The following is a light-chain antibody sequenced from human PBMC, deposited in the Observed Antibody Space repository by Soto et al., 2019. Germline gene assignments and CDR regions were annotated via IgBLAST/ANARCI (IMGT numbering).Light chain of an antibody. CDR1: SSDVGGYNY. Sequence: QSVLAQPASVSGSPGQSIAVSCTGTSSDVGGYNYVSWYQQHPGKAPKLMIYDVSNRPSGVSNRFSGSKSGNTASLTISGPQTEDEAAHYSSSYTDSSTYVFGTRTKVTVL. CDR3: SSYTDSSTYV. CDR2: DVS. V-gene: IGLV2-14*03. J-gene: IGLJ1*01.